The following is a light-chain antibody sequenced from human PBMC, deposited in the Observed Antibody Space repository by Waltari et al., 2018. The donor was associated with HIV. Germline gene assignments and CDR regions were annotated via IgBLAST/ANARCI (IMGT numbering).Light chain of an antibody. CDR3: NSYTSDSTFL. Sequence: QSALTQPASVSGSPGQSITISCPGTRSAVVGFNYVSWYKHFPGKAPKLIFYGVNNRPSGFSDRFSGSKSGNTASLTISGLQAEDEADYYCNSYTSDSTFLFGGGTELTVL. CDR2: GVN. CDR1: RSAVVGFNY. V-gene: IGLV2-14*01. J-gene: IGLJ2*01.